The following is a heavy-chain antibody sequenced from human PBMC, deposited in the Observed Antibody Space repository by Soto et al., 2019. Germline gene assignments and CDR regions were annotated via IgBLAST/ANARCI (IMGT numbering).Heavy chain of an antibody. D-gene: IGHD2-8*02. CDR2: IGPYKGGT. J-gene: IGHJ4*02. Sequence: IQLVQSGPEVKRPGASVRVVCKASVCSFVSRGISGVRQVPGQGLEWMAWIGPYKGGTKYAQRLQGRVTVTTDTHTSSVYMELRNLGPDDTAVYYCARDVQHWWDYATGGFDYWGQGTLVAVSS. CDR1: VCSFVSRG. CDR3: ARDVQHWWDYATGGFDY. V-gene: IGHV1-18*01.